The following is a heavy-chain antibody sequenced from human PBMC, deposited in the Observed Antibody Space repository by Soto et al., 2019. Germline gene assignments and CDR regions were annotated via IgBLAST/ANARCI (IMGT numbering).Heavy chain of an antibody. J-gene: IGHJ4*02. CDR3: ARGRIGYYGRRYEDS. D-gene: IGHD1-26*01. CDR1: GGSLSSYY. CDR2: VYSSGST. Sequence: SETLSLTCTVSGGSLSSYYWNWIRQSPGQGLEWIGYVYSSGSTIYNPSLESRVTISVDMSKNQFSLKMNSVTAADTAIYYCARGRIGYYGRRYEDSWGKGTPVTVSS. V-gene: IGHV4-59*01.